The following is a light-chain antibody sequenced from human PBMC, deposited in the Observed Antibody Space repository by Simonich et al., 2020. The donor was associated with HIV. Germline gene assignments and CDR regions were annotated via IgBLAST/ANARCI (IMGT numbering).Light chain of an antibody. CDR2: AAS. V-gene: IGKV1-39*01. CDR1: HSISSW. J-gene: IGKJ2*01. Sequence: DIQMTQSPSTLSASVGDSVTITCRAGHSISSWLAWYQQKPGKAPKLRIYAASSLQSGVPSRFSGSGSGTDFTLTISSLQPEDFATYYCQQSYSTPYTFGQGTKLEIK. CDR3: QQSYSTPYT.